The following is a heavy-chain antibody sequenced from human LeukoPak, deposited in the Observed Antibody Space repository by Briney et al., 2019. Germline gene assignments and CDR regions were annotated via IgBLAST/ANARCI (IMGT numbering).Heavy chain of an antibody. CDR3: ARGWYGDYYFDY. CDR1: GGSISSGGYS. Sequence: SETLSLTCAVSGGSISSGGYSWSWIRQPPGKGLEWIGYIYHSGSTYYNPSLKSRVTISVDRSKNQFSLKLSSVTAADTAVYYCARGWYGDYYFDYWGQGTLVTVSS. V-gene: IGHV4-30-2*01. D-gene: IGHD6-13*01. CDR2: IYHSGST. J-gene: IGHJ4*02.